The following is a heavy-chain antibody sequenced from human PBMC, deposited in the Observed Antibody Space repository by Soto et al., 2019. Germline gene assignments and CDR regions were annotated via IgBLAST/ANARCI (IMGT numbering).Heavy chain of an antibody. Sequence: SETLSLTCAVYGGSFSGYYWSWIRQPPGKGLEWIGEINHSGSTNYNPSLKSRVTISVDTSKNQFSLKLGSVTAADTAVYYCARGPGHGYDYIWGSYRTNFDYWGQGTLVTVSS. V-gene: IGHV4-34*01. CDR2: INHSGST. D-gene: IGHD3-16*02. J-gene: IGHJ4*02. CDR1: GGSFSGYY. CDR3: ARGPGHGYDYIWGSYRTNFDY.